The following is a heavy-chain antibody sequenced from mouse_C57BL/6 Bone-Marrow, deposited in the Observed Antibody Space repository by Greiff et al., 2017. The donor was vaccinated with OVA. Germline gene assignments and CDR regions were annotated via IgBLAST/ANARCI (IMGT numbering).Heavy chain of an antibody. CDR1: GYTFTSYW. V-gene: IGHV1-55*01. J-gene: IGHJ4*01. Sequence: QVQLKQPGAELVKPGASVKMSCKASGYTFTSYWITWVKQRPGQGLEWIGDIYPGSGSTNYNEKFKSKATLTVDTSSSTAYRQLSSLTSEDSAVYYCAREVGYGPGDYWGQGTSVTVSS. D-gene: IGHD3-2*02. CDR3: AREVGYGPGDY. CDR2: IYPGSGST.